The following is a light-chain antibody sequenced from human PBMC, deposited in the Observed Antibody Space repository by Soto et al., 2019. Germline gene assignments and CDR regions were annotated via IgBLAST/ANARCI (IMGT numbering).Light chain of an antibody. CDR1: QSISSW. Sequence: DIQMTQSPSTLSASVGDRVTITCRASQSISSWLAWYQQKPGKAPKLLMYDASSVERGVPSRFSGSGSGTEFTLTISSLQPDDFATYYCQQYKSDFRTFGQGTKVDI. CDR3: QQYKSDFRT. V-gene: IGKV1-5*01. J-gene: IGKJ1*01. CDR2: DAS.